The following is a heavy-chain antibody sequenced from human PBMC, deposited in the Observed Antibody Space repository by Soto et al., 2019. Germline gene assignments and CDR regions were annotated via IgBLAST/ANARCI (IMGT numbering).Heavy chain of an antibody. J-gene: IGHJ1*01. CDR3: ASSSRYYYDSSGLDFQH. Sequence: PSQTLSLTCAISGDSVSSNSAAWNWIRQSPSRGLEWLGRTYYRSKWYNDYAVSVKGRITINPDTSNNQLSLQLNSVTPDDTAVYYCASSSRYYYDSSGLDFQHWGQGTLVTVSS. CDR2: TYYRSKWYN. V-gene: IGHV6-1*01. CDR1: GDSVSSNSAA. D-gene: IGHD3-22*01.